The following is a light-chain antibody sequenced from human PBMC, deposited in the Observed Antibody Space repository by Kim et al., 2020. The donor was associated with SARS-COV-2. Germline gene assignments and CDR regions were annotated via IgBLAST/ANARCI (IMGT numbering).Light chain of an antibody. Sequence: EIMTTQSPATLSLSPGERATLSCRASESVTTNLAWYQQRPGQAPRLLIYGASSRATGIPARFSGSGSGTEFTLTISSLQSENFAVYFCQQYNSWWTFGQRTKVDIK. J-gene: IGKJ1*01. V-gene: IGKV3-15*01. CDR2: GAS. CDR1: ESVTTN. CDR3: QQYNSWWT.